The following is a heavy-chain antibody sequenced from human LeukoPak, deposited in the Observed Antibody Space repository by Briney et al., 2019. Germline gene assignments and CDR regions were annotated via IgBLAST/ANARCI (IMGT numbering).Heavy chain of an antibody. CDR2: INANTGGT. CDR1: GYTFTGYY. Sequence: ASVKVSCKASGYTFTGYYLHLVRQAPGQGLEWMGWINANTGGTNYAQKFQGKFSMTRDTSITTVYMELSRLAFDDTAVYFCARIGYSSTFDYWGQGTLVTVSS. CDR3: ARIGYSSTFDY. J-gene: IGHJ4*02. V-gene: IGHV1-2*02. D-gene: IGHD6-13*01.